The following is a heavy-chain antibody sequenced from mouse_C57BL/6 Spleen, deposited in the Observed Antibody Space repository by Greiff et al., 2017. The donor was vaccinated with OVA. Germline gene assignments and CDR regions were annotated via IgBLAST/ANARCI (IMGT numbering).Heavy chain of an antibody. CDR3: ARERARDDYAWFAY. V-gene: IGHV1-52*01. CDR1: GYTFTSYW. D-gene: IGHD2-4*01. CDR2: IDPSDSAT. Sequence: QVQLQQPGAELVRPGSSVKLSCKASGYTFTSYWMHWVKQRPIQGLEWIGNIDPSDSATHYNQKFKDKATLTVDKSSSTAYMQLSSLTSEDSAVDYCARERARDDYAWFAYWGQGTLVTVSA. J-gene: IGHJ3*01.